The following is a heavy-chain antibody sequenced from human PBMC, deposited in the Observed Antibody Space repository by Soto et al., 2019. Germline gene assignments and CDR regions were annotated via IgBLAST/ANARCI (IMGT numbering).Heavy chain of an antibody. D-gene: IGHD2-21*01. CDR2: IAYSGDT. V-gene: IGHV4-31*11. CDR1: GGSIISADSY. CDR3: ERACERSAIDP. J-gene: IGHJ5*02. Sequence: SETLSLTCVVSGGSIISADSYWFWIRKHPGKGLEWIGYIAYSGDTYYNPSLRSRVTISADPSENKFSLTLKSGTAADTAVYFCERACERSAIDPWGQGTQLTVSS.